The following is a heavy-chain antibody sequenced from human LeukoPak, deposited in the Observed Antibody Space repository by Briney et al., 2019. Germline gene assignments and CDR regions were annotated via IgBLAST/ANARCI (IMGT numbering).Heavy chain of an antibody. CDR3: ARWPYGSSGYYLGYFDY. D-gene: IGHD3-22*01. CDR2: IYYSGST. CDR1: GGSISSGDYY. J-gene: IGHJ4*01. Sequence: SQTLSLTCTVSGGSISSGDYYWSWIRQPPGQGLEWIGYIYYSGSTYYNPSLKSRVTISVDTSKNQFSLKLSSVTAADTAVYYCARWPYGSSGYYLGYFDYWGQGTLVTVSS. V-gene: IGHV4-30-4*01.